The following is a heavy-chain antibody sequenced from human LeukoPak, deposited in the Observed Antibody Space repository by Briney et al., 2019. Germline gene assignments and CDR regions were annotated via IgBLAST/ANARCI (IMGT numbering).Heavy chain of an antibody. CDR1: GFTFDDYG. V-gene: IGHV3-21*06. CDR3: VRRSDDAFDI. Sequence: GGSMRLSCAASGFTFDDYGMSWVRQAPWKGLQWVSSTNTISTRRDYADSVKGRFTISRDNAKNSLYLQMNSLRAEDTAVYYCVRRSDDAFDIWGQGTMVTVSS. CDR2: TNTISTRR. J-gene: IGHJ3*02.